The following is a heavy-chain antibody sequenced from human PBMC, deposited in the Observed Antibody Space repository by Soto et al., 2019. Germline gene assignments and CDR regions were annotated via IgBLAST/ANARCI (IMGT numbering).Heavy chain of an antibody. CDR2: IFYDGSND. J-gene: IGHJ6*02. CDR1: GFFFQNYA. D-gene: IGHD3-3*01. V-gene: IGHV3-33*01. Sequence: SLRLSCAGSGFFFQNYAMQCVLLSRVEVLEWVAYIFYDGSNDNYADSVKGRFTVSRDNSEGMMYLQMNNLRVEDTGVYFCARAMTMTLARIFGMDVWGLGTTVTVSS. CDR3: ARAMTMTLARIFGMDV.